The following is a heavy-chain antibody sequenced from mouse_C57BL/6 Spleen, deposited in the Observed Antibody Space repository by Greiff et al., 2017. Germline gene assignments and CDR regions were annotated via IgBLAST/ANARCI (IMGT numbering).Heavy chain of an antibody. CDR1: GFNIKDDY. Sequence: DVKLQESGAELVRPGASVKLSCTASGFNIKDDYMHWVKQRPEQGLEWIGWIDPENGDTEYASKFQGKATITADTSSNTAYLQLSSLTSEDTAVDYCTPDGYYDDWGQGTTLTVSS. CDR2: IDPENGDT. D-gene: IGHD2-3*01. CDR3: TPDGYYDD. J-gene: IGHJ2*01. V-gene: IGHV14-4*01.